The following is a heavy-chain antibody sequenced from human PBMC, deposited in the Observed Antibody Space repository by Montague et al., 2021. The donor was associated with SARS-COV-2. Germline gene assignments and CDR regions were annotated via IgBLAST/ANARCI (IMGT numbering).Heavy chain of an antibody. D-gene: IGHD2-2*01. V-gene: IGHV3-7*01. Sequence: SLRLSCAASGFTFSSYWMGWVRQAPGKGLEWVANIKQDGSEKYYVDSVKGRFTISRDNAKNSLYLQMNSLRAEDTAVYYCARDSFVVVPAASNYYYYYGMDVWGQGTTVTVSS. CDR3: ARDSFVVVPAASNYYYYYGMDV. CDR1: GFTFSSYW. CDR2: IKQDGSEK. J-gene: IGHJ6*02.